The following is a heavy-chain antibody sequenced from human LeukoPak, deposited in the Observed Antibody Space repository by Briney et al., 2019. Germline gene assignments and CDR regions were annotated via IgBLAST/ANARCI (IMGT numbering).Heavy chain of an antibody. D-gene: IGHD1-26*01. V-gene: IGHV4-59*08. Sequence: PSETLSLTCTVSGGSISSYYWSWIRQPPGKGLEWIGYIYYSGSTNYNPSLKSRVTISVDTSKNQFSLKLSSVAAADTAVYYCARHGAKTLYYYMDVWGKGTTVTVSS. CDR2: IYYSGST. CDR3: ARHGAKTLYYYMDV. CDR1: GGSISSYY. J-gene: IGHJ6*03.